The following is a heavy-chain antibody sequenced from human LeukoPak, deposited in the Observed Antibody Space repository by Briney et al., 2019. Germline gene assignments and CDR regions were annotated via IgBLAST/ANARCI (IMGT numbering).Heavy chain of an antibody. J-gene: IGHJ6*02. D-gene: IGHD3-10*01. CDR3: ARELQWFGRYYYYYGMDV. CDR1: GFTFSSYG. V-gene: IGHV3-30*03. CDR2: ISYDGSNK. Sequence: GGSLRLSCAASGFTFSSYGMHWVRQAPGKGLEWVAVISYDGSNKYYADSVKGRFTISRDNSKNTLYLQMNSLRAEDTAVYYCARELQWFGRYYYYYGMDVWGQGTTVTVSS.